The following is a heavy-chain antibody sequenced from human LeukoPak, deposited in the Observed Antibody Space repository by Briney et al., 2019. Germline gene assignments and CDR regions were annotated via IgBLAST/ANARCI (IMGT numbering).Heavy chain of an antibody. CDR3: ATIRGIAAAGTWNY. V-gene: IGHV4-39*01. J-gene: IGHJ4*02. Sequence: SETLSLTCTVSGVSISSSNSYWGWIRQPPGKGLEWIGSIYYSGNTYYNASLKSQVSISIDTSKNQFSLRLTSVTAADTAVYYCATIRGIAAAGTWNYWGQGTLVTVSS. CDR1: GVSISSSNSY. CDR2: IYYSGNT. D-gene: IGHD6-13*01.